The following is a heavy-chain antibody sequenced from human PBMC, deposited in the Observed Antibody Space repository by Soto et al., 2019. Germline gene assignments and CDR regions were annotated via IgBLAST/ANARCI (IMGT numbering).Heavy chain of an antibody. CDR1: GYTFTSYG. CDR3: ARAGRITYYYGSGSYPGDAFDI. J-gene: IGHJ3*02. Sequence: ASVKVSCKASGYTFTSYGISWVRQAPGQGLEWMGWISAYNGNTSYAQKLQGRVTMTTDTSTSTAYMELRSLRSDDTAVYYCARAGRITYYYGSGSYPGDAFDIWGQGTMVTVSS. D-gene: IGHD3-10*01. CDR2: ISAYNGNT. V-gene: IGHV1-18*01.